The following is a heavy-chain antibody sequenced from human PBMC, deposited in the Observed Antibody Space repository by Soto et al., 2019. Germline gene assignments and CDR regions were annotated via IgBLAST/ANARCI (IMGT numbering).Heavy chain of an antibody. CDR1: GFSFVAYW. J-gene: IGHJ6*02. Sequence: EVQLVESGGGSVQPGGSLRLSCAASGFSFVAYWMHWVRQAPGKGLVWVARIKRDRSTSHADSVKGRFTISRDNAKNTLYLQMNSLRAEDMAVYYCARGYSGVDVWGQGTTVTVSS. V-gene: IGHV3-74*01. CDR3: ARGYSGVDV. D-gene: IGHD2-21*01. CDR2: IKRDRST.